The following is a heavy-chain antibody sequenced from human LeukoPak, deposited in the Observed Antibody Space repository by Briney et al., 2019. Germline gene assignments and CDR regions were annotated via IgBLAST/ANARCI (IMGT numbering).Heavy chain of an antibody. V-gene: IGHV3-23*01. CDR2: ISGSGGST. J-gene: IGHJ4*02. CDR3: AKDRSRQLVRRPFDY. Sequence: PGGSLRLFCAASGFTFSSYAMSWVRQAPGKGLEWVSAISGSGGSTYYADSVKGRFTISRDNSKNTLYLQMNSLRAEDTAVYYCAKDRSRQLVRRPFDYWGQGTLVTVSS. D-gene: IGHD6-13*01. CDR1: GFTFSSYA.